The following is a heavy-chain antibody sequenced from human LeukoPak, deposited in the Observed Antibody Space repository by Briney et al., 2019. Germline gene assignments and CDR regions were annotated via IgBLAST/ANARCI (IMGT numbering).Heavy chain of an antibody. CDR1: GYRFTTYW. CDR2: IYPDDSDT. Sequence: GESLKISCKASGYRFTTYWIGWVRQMPGKGLEWMGIIYPDDSDTRYSPSFQGQVTISADKSITTAYLQWSSLRASDTAIYYCARPEDNRGSGYYFDYWGQGTLVTVSS. CDR3: ARPEDNRGSGYYFDY. D-gene: IGHD1-14*01. J-gene: IGHJ4*02. V-gene: IGHV5-51*01.